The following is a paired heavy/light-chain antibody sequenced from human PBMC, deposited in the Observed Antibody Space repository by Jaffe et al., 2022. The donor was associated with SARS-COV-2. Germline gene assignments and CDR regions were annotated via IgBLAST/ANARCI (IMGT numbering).Light chain of an antibody. CDR3: SSYTTSSTSI. V-gene: IGLV2-14*01. CDR2: AVT. CDR1: SSDVGSFNY. J-gene: IGLJ2*01. Sequence: QSALTQPASVSGSPGQSITISCTATSSDVGSFNYVSWYQQHPGKPPKLMIYAVTNRPSGVSNRFSGSKSGNTASLTISGLQAEDEADYYCSSYTTSSTSIFGGGTKLTVL.
Heavy chain of an antibody. CDR1: GFTFSTYA. V-gene: IGHV3-23*01. J-gene: IGHJ4*02. CDR2: ITATGGST. CDR3: AKAVYNVGWYMGFDH. D-gene: IGHD6-19*01. Sequence: EVQLLESGGGLVQPGGSLRVSCVASGFTFSTYAVGWVRQAPGKGLEWVASITATGGSTFIADSVKGRFAISRDNSKSTLYLQMNSLRAEDTAIYYCAKAVYNVGWYMGFDHWGQGTLVTVSS.